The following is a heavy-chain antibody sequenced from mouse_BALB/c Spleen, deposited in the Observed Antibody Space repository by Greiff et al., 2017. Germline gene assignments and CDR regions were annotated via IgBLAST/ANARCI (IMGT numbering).Heavy chain of an antibody. D-gene: IGHD1-1*02. V-gene: IGHV1-7*01. CDR3: ASYGPWFAY. CDR1: GYTFTSYW. J-gene: IGHJ3*01. CDR2: INPSTGYT. Sequence: VQVVESGAELAKPGASVKMSCKASGYTFTSYWMHWVKQRPGQGLEWIGYINPSTGYTEYNQKFKDKATLTADKSSSTAYMQLSSLTSEDSAVYYCASYGPWFAYWGQGTLVTVSA.